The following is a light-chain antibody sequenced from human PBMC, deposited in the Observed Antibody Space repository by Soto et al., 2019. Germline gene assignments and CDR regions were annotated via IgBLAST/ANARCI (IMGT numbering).Light chain of an antibody. CDR3: QSYDSSLSGVV. CDR1: SSNIGAGYD. Sequence: QSVLTQPTSVSGAPGQRVTISCTGSSSNIGAGYDVHWYQQLPGTAPKLLIYGNSNRPSGVPDRFSGSKYGTSASLAITGLQAEDEAEYYCQSYDSSLSGVVFGGGTKLNVL. J-gene: IGLJ2*01. V-gene: IGLV1-40*01. CDR2: GNS.